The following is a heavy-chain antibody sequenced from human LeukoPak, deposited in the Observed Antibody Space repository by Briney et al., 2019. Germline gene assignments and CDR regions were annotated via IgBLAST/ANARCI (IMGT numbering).Heavy chain of an antibody. J-gene: IGHJ6*03. D-gene: IGHD6-13*01. Sequence: ASVKVSCKASGYTFTSYAMNWVRQAPGQGLEWMGWINPNSGGTNYAQKFQGRVTMTRDTSISTAYMELSRLRSDDTAVYYCARDDGIAAAVAYYYYYYMDVWGKGTTVTVSS. CDR3: ARDDGIAAAVAYYYYYYMDV. CDR2: INPNSGGT. V-gene: IGHV1-2*02. CDR1: GYTFTSYA.